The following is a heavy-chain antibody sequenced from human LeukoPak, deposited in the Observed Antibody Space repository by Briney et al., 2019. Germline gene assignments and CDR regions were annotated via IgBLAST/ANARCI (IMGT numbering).Heavy chain of an antibody. Sequence: SQTLSLTCTVSGGSISSGSYYWSWIRQPAGKGLEWVGRIYTSGSTNYNPSLKSRVTISVDTSKNQFPLKLSSVTAADTAVYYCARDLLVVVTAVTNWFDPWGQGTLVTVSS. CDR2: IYTSGST. V-gene: IGHV4-61*02. J-gene: IGHJ5*02. CDR3: ARDLLVVVTAVTNWFDP. D-gene: IGHD2-2*01. CDR1: GGSISSGSYY.